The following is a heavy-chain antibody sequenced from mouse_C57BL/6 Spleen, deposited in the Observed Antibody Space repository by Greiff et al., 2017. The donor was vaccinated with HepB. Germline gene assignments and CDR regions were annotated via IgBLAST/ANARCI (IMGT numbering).Heavy chain of an antibody. CDR3: ARGYGSSAGV. CDR2: IDPSDSYT. CDR1: GYTFTSYW. J-gene: IGHJ1*03. D-gene: IGHD1-1*01. V-gene: IGHV1-69*01. Sequence: QVQLQQPGAELVMPGASVKLSCKASGYTFTSYWMHWVKQRPGQGLEWIGEIDPSDSYTNYNQKFKGKSTLTVDKSSSTAYMQLSSLTSEDSAVYYCARGYGSSAGVWGTGTTVTVSS.